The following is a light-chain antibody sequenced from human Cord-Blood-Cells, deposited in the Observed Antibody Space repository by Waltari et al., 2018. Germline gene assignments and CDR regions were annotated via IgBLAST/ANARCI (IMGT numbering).Light chain of an antibody. CDR3: QQYYSTPYT. J-gene: IGKJ2*01. CDR2: DAS. CDR1: QGISSY. Sequence: AIRMTQSPLSLPAFVGDTVTIICWASQGISSYLAWYEQKPAKAPKLSIYDASSMQSGVPSRFSGSVSGTDYTLTISSLQPEDFATYYCQQYYSTPYTFGQGTKLEIK. V-gene: IGKV1D-43*01.